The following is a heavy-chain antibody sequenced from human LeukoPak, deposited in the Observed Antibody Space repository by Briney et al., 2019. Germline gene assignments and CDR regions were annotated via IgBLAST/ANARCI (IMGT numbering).Heavy chain of an antibody. CDR2: ISYDGSNK. J-gene: IGHJ4*02. CDR1: GFTFSDYG. CDR3: AIYYGSGSLDY. Sequence: PGGSLRLSCAASGFTFSDYGMHWVRQAPGKGLEWVALISYDGSNKYYADSVKGRFTISRDTSKNTLNLQMDSLRVEDTAMYYCAIYYGSGSLDYWGQGTLVTVSS. V-gene: IGHV3-30*03. D-gene: IGHD3-10*01.